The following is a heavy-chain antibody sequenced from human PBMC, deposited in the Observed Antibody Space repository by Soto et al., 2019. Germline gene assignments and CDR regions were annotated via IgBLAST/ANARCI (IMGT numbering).Heavy chain of an antibody. V-gene: IGHV1-69*13. Sequence: SAVKFSCKAAGGTFSSCAISWVRQAPGQGLEWMGGTIPIFGTANYAQKFQGRVTITADESTSTAYMELSSLRSEDTAVYYCASGQKRYPHYYYYYGKDVWGQWTTVTVSS. CDR2: TIPIFGTA. CDR1: GGTFSSCA. CDR3: ASGQKRYPHYYYYYGKDV. D-gene: IGHD1-20*01. J-gene: IGHJ6*02.